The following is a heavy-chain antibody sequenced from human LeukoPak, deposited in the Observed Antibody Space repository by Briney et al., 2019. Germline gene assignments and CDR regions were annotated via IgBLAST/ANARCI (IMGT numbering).Heavy chain of an antibody. CDR1: GFTVSSNY. J-gene: IGHJ4*02. D-gene: IGHD6-13*01. CDR3: ARFAYSSSWAYFDY. V-gene: IGHV3-53*01. Sequence: GRSLRLSCAASGFTVSSNYMSWVRQAPGKGLEWVSVIYSGGSTSYADSVKGRFTISRDNSKNTVYLQLNSLRAEDTAVYYCARFAYSSSWAYFDYWGQGTLVTVSS. CDR2: IYSGGST.